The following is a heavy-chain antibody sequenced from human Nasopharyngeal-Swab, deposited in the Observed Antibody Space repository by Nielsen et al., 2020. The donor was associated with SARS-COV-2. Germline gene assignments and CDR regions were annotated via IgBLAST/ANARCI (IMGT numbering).Heavy chain of an antibody. CDR2: ISYDGSNK. CDR3: ASSPLDSSGYYYGLDY. Sequence: GESLKISCAASGFTFSSYAMHWVRQAPGKGLECVAVISYDGSNKYYADSVKGRLTISSDNSKNTLSLQMNSLRAEDTAVYYCASSPLDSSGYYYGLDYWGQGTLVTVSS. CDR1: GFTFSSYA. V-gene: IGHV3-30-3*01. D-gene: IGHD3-22*01. J-gene: IGHJ4*02.